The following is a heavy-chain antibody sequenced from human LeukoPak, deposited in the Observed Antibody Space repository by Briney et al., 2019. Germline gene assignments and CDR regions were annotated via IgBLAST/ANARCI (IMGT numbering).Heavy chain of an antibody. CDR3: ASGSTGWYDSFDI. CDR2: IYYQGST. V-gene: IGHV4-59*11. J-gene: IGHJ3*02. CDR1: GAAINTHY. Sequence: SETLSLTCTVSGAAINTHYWHWIRQPPGKGLEWIGYIYYQGSTIYNPSLKSRAFISADMSKKQFSLKLSSVTAADTAVYYCASGSTGWYDSFDIWSQGTMVTVSS. D-gene: IGHD6-19*01.